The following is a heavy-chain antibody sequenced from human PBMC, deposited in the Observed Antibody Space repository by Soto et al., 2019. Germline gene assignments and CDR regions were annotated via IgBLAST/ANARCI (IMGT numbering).Heavy chain of an antibody. CDR3: ARGVRLFRGSFDP. Sequence: QVHLQQWGAGLLKPSETLSLTCAVYGGSFSDTYWNWFRQPPGKGLEWIGEINHNTNTIYNPSLTRRVPXSXDXXKNPFSLKLTSVTAADTAVYYCARGVRLFRGSFDPWGQGTLVTVSS. J-gene: IGHJ5*02. CDR2: INHNTNT. CDR1: GGSFSDTY. V-gene: IGHV4-34*01. D-gene: IGHD2-15*01.